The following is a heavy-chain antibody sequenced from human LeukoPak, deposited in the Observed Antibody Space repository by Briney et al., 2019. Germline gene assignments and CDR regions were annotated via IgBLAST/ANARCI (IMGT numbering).Heavy chain of an antibody. CDR3: AKESAWDDYVWGSYRPPYYFDY. Sequence: GGSLRLSCAASGCTFSSYGMHWVRQAPGKGLEWVAVISYDGSNKYYADSVKGGFTISRDNSKNTLYLQMNSMRAEDTAVYSCAKESAWDDYVWGSYRPPYYFDYWGQGTLVTVSS. J-gene: IGHJ4*02. CDR2: ISYDGSNK. V-gene: IGHV3-30*18. D-gene: IGHD3-16*02. CDR1: GCTFSSYG.